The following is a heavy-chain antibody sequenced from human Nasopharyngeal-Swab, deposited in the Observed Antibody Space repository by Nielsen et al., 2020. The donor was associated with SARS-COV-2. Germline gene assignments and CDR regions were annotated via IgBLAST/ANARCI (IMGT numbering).Heavy chain of an antibody. J-gene: IGHJ4*02. Sequence: WIRQPPGKGLEWIGYNYYSGSTYYNPSLKSRVTISVDTSKNQFSLKLSSVTAADTAVYYCARGGAARPGFDYWGQGTLVTVSS. CDR3: ARGGAARPGFDY. CDR2: NYYSGST. V-gene: IGHV4-31*02. D-gene: IGHD6-6*01.